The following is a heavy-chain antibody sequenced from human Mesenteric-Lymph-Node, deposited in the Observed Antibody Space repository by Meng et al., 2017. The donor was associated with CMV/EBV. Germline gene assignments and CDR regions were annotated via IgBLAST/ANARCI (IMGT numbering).Heavy chain of an antibody. V-gene: IGHV1-69*10. D-gene: IGHD6-19*01. Sequence: SVKVSCKASGYTFTSYGISWVRQAPGQGLEWMGGIIPILGIANYAQKFQGRVTITADKSTSTAYMELSSLRSEDTAVYYCARDPHSSGWYDYWGQGTLVTVSS. CDR3: ARDPHSSGWYDY. J-gene: IGHJ4*02. CDR1: GYTFTSYG. CDR2: IIPILGIA.